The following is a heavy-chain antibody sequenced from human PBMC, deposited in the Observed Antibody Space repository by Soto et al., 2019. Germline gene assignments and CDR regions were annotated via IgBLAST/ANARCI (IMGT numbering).Heavy chain of an antibody. J-gene: IGHJ4*02. V-gene: IGHV1-69*01. D-gene: IGHD1-26*01. CDR3: ARDGGRHAGGIAY. CDR2: IIPIFGTA. Sequence: QVQLVQSGAEVKKPGSSVKFSCKASGGTFSSYSINWVRQAPGQGLEWMGEIIPIFGTANYAQKFQGRVTITADDSTSTAYMELSSLRSEDTAVYYCARDGGRHAGGIAYWGQGTLVTVSS. CDR1: GGTFSSYS.